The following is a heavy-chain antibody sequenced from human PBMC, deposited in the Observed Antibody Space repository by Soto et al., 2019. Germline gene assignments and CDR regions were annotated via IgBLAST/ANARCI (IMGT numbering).Heavy chain of an antibody. Sequence: PGGSLRLSCAASGFTVNTNYMTWVRQAPGKGLEWVSAISGSGGSTYYADSVKGRFTISRDNSKNTLYLQMNSLRAEDTAVYYCAKDLQLGGRYYYGMDVWGQGTTVTVSS. D-gene: IGHD5-18*01. J-gene: IGHJ6*02. V-gene: IGHV3-23*01. CDR1: GFTVNTNY. CDR2: ISGSGGST. CDR3: AKDLQLGGRYYYGMDV.